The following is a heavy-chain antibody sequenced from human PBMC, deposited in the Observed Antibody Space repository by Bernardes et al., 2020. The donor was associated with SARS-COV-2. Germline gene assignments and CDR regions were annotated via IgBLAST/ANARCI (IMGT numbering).Heavy chain of an antibody. V-gene: IGHV1-18*01. CDR1: GYTFTSYG. CDR3: AREAYYGSGTYGMDV. J-gene: IGHJ6*02. Sequence: ASVKVSCKASGYTFTSYGISWVRQAPGQGLEWMGWISADSGNTDYAQKFQGRVTMTTDTSTSTAYMELRSLRSDDTAVYYCAREAYYGSGTYGMDVWGQGTTVTVSS. D-gene: IGHD3-10*01. CDR2: ISADSGNT.